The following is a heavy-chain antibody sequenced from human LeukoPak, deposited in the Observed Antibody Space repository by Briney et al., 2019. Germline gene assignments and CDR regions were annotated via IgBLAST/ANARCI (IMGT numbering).Heavy chain of an antibody. J-gene: IGHJ4*02. CDR2: IGISSNKI. Sequence: GGSLRLSCAASGFTLRSYTMNWVRQAPGKGLEWVSSIGISSNKIYYADSVKGRFIISRDNAKNSVYLQMNSLRVEDTALYYCARDLPVAAADFWGQGTLVTVSS. V-gene: IGHV3-21*01. CDR3: ARDLPVAAADF. CDR1: GFTLRSYT. D-gene: IGHD6-13*01.